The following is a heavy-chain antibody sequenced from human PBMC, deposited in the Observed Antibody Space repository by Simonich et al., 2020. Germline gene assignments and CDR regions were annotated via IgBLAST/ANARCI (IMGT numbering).Heavy chain of an antibody. CDR2: NNPNRGGT. Sequence: QVQLVQSGAEVKKPGASVKVSCKASGYTFTGYYMHWVRQAPGQGLEGMGWNNPNRGGTNYEQKFQGRVTMPRDTSISTAYMELSRLRSDDTAVYYCARNGLVGILKAFDIWGQGTMVTVSS. CDR3: ARNGLVGILKAFDI. CDR1: GYTFTGYY. J-gene: IGHJ3*02. D-gene: IGHD2-21*01. V-gene: IGHV1-2*02.